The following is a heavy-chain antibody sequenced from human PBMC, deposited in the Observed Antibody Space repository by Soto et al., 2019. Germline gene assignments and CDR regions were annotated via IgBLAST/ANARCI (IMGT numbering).Heavy chain of an antibody. D-gene: IGHD3-10*01. CDR3: TRGSLFITMVRGVIIVWFDP. V-gene: IGHV3-49*03. CDR1: GFTFGDYA. Sequence: PGGSLRLSCTASGFTFGDYAMSWFRQAPGKGLEWVGFIRSKAYGGTTEYAASVKGRFTISRDDSKSIAYLQMNSLKTEDTAVYYCTRGSLFITMVRGVIIVWFDPWGQGTLVTVSS. J-gene: IGHJ5*02. CDR2: IRSKAYGGTT.